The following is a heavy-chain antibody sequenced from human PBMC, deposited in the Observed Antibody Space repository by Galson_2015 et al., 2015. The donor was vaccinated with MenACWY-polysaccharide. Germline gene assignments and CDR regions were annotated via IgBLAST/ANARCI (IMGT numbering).Heavy chain of an antibody. CDR1: GFTFSDAW. Sequence: SLRLSCAASGFTFSDAWMNWVRQAPGKGLEWIGHVKSKRDGGAADYTAPVKGRFTIWRDDSDKMLYLQMNSLKTEDTGLYYCAADVPGAGHPFDFWGLGTLVTVSS. J-gene: IGHJ4*02. CDR3: AADVPGAGHPFDF. V-gene: IGHV3-15*01. CDR2: VKSKRDGGAA. D-gene: IGHD2-8*02.